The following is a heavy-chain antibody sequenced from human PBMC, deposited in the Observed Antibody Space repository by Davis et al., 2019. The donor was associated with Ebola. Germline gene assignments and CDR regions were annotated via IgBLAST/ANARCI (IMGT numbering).Heavy chain of an antibody. CDR1: GFSFSSYW. V-gene: IGHV3-7*01. CDR3: ARVFRGVIIG. J-gene: IGHJ4*02. CDR2: IKQDGSEK. Sequence: GESLKISCAASGFSFSSYWMSWVRQAPGKGLEWVANIKQDGSEKYYVDSVKGRFTISRDNAKNSLYLQMNSLRAEDTAVYYCARVFRGVIIGWGQGTLVTVSS. D-gene: IGHD3-10*01.